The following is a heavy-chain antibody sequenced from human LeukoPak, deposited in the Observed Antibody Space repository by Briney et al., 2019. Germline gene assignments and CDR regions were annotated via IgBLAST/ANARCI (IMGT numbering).Heavy chain of an antibody. D-gene: IGHD5-12*01. CDR1: GYTXIRNH. CDR3: ARLHDYYWYFDL. J-gene: IGHJ2*01. V-gene: IGHV1-46*01. CDR2: INPSGGST. Sequence: ASVKVSCKASGYTXIRNHIHGVRQAPGQGLEWMGIINPSGGSTTYAQKFQGRVTMTRDTSTSTVYMELSSLRSEDTAVYYCARLHDYYWYFDLWGRGTLVTVSS.